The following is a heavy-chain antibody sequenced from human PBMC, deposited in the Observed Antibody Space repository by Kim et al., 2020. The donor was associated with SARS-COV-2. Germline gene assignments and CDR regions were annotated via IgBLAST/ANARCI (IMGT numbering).Heavy chain of an antibody. CDR3: ARGPQVGYFDY. CDR2: TI. D-gene: IGHD1-26*01. V-gene: IGHV3-48*03. J-gene: IGHJ4*02. Sequence: TIYYADSVKGRFTISRDNAKNSLYLQMNSLRAEDTAVYYCARGPQVGYFDYWGQGTLVTVSS.